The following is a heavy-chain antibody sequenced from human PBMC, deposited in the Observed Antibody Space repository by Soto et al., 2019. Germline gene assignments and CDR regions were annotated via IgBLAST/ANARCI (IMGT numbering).Heavy chain of an antibody. CDR3: ARDPGLRYSLGGFDP. V-gene: IGHV1-2*02. D-gene: IGHD3-16*02. Sequence: ASVKVSFKASGYTFTDYYIHWVRQAPGQGLEWMGWINPNSGGANYAQKFQDRVTMTRDTSISTAYMELSRLRSDDTAVYYCARDPGLRYSLGGFDPWGQGTLVTVSS. CDR2: INPNSGGA. CDR1: GYTFTDYY. J-gene: IGHJ5*02.